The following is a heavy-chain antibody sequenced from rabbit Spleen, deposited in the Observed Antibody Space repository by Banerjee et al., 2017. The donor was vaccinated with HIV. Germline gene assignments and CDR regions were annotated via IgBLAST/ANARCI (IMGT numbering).Heavy chain of an antibody. CDR2: INTYTVKS. J-gene: IGHJ6*01. D-gene: IGHD1-1*01. CDR3: ARDTSTSFSSYGMDL. V-gene: IGHV1S45*01. Sequence: QEQLVESGGGLVKPEGSLTLTCKASGFSFSDRDVMCWVRQAPGKGLEWIACINTYTVKSVYASWATGRFTFSRTSSTTVTLQMTSLTAADTAAYFCARDTSTSFSSYGMDLWGPGTLVTVS. CDR1: GFSFSDRDV.